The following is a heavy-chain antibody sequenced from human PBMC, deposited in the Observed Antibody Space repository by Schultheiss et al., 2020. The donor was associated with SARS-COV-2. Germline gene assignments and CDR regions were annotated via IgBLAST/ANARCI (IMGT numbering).Heavy chain of an antibody. J-gene: IGHJ3*02. CDR1: GFTFSSYA. Sequence: GGSLRLSCAASGFTFSSYAMHWVRQAPGKGLEYVSAISGSGGSTYYADSVKGRFTISRDNSKNTLYLQMNSLRAEDTAVYYCARDGVVVVPAAILGAFDIWGQGTMVTVSS. V-gene: IGHV3-64*04. D-gene: IGHD2-2*01. CDR2: ISGSGGST. CDR3: ARDGVVVVPAAILGAFDI.